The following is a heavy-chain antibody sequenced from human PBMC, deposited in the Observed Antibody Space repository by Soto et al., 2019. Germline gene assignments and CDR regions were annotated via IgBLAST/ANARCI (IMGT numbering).Heavy chain of an antibody. CDR3: ARGITLPTPLDY. CDR2: INASDGST. CDR1: GYTFTSYY. V-gene: IGHV1-46*01. J-gene: IGHJ4*02. Sequence: VSCKASGYTFTSYYMHWVRQAPGQGLEWMGIINASDGSTSYAQKFQGRVTITRDTSASTAYMELSSLRSEDTAVYYCARGITLPTPLDYWGQGTLVTVSS. D-gene: IGHD1-20*01.